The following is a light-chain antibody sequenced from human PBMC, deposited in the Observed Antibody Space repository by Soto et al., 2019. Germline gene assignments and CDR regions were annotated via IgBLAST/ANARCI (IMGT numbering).Light chain of an antibody. CDR2: GAF. V-gene: IGKV3-20*01. CDR1: PSVANF. Sequence: EIELTQSPATLSLSPGERATLSCRASPSVANFVAWYQQKPGQAPRLLIYGAFNRATGIPARFSGSGSGTDFALTISRLDPEDFAVYYCRQYGWSLGFAVGGGTKVEIK. CDR3: RQYGWSLGFA. J-gene: IGKJ4*01.